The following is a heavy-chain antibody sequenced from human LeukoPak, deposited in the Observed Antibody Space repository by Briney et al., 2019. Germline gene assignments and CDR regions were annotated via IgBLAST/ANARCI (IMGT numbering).Heavy chain of an antibody. J-gene: IGHJ4*02. D-gene: IGHD6-13*01. V-gene: IGHV2-5*02. CDR2: IYWDDDK. CDR1: GFSLSTYGVG. CDR3: AHRRTRIAATGPSTFDY. Sequence: SGPTLVNPTQTLTLTCSFSGFSLSTYGVGVGWIRQHPGKALEWLALIYWDDDKRYSPSLKSRLTITKDTSKNQVVLTMTNLDPVDTGTYYCAHRRTRIAATGPSTFDYWGQGTLVTVSS.